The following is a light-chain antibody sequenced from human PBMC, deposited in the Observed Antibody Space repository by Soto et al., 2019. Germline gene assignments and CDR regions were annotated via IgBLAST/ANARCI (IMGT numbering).Light chain of an antibody. V-gene: IGKV3-11*01. CDR2: DAS. Sequence: EIVLTQSPATLSLSPLERATLSCRASQSVSSYLAWYQQKPGQAPRLLIYDASTRATGIPARFSGSGSGTEFTLTISSLQSEDFALYYCQQRSNRITFGQGTRLEI. J-gene: IGKJ5*01. CDR3: QQRSNRIT. CDR1: QSVSSY.